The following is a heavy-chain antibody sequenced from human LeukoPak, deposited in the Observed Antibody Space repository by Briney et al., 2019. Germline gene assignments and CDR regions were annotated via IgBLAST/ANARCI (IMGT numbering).Heavy chain of an antibody. CDR1: GFSLSTSGMC. CDR3: ARTLGNIAVAADNYYYGMDV. Sequence: ESGPALVKPPQTLTLTCTFSGFSLSTSGMCVSWIRQPPGKALEWLSLIAWDDDKYYSTSLKTRLTISKDTSKNQVVLTMTNTDPVDTATYYCARTLGNIAVAADNYYYGMDVWGKGTTVTVSS. CDR2: IAWDDDK. J-gene: IGHJ6*04. V-gene: IGHV2-70*01. D-gene: IGHD6-19*01.